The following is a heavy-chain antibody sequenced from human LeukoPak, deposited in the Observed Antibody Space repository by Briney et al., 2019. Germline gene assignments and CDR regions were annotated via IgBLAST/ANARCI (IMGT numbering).Heavy chain of an antibody. D-gene: IGHD6-13*01. V-gene: IGHV4-61*02. CDR2: IYTSGST. J-gene: IGHJ5*02. CDR1: GGSISSGSYY. CDR3: ARELYSSSFDP. Sequence: KSSETLSLTCTVSGGSISSGSYYWRWIRQPAGKGLEWIGRIYTSGSTNYNPSLKSRVTISVDTSKNQFSLKLSSVTAADTAVYYCARELYSSSFDPWGQGTLVTVSS.